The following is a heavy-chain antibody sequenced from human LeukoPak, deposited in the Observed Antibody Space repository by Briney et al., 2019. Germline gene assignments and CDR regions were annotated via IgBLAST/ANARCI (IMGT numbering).Heavy chain of an antibody. Sequence: GESLKISCKASGYSFTSYWIAWVRQMPGKGLEYMGIIYPGHSDTRYNPSFEGQVTISADESITTAYLQWSSLKASDTSIYYCARHLDGYNPFDYWGQGTLVTVSS. CDR2: IYPGHSDT. J-gene: IGHJ4*02. V-gene: IGHV5-51*01. CDR3: ARHLDGYNPFDY. D-gene: IGHD5-24*01. CDR1: GYSFTSYW.